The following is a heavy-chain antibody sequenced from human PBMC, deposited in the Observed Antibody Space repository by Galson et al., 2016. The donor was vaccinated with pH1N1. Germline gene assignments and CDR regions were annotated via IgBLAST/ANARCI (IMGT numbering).Heavy chain of an antibody. Sequence: TLSLTCTVSGGSISGYYWSWIRQPPGKGLEWIGYIYYSGSTNYNPSLKSRVTISVDTSKNQFSLKLSSVTAADKAVYYCAGLLWIGELGGYFQHWGQGTLVTVSS. CDR2: IYYSGST. D-gene: IGHD3-10*01. J-gene: IGHJ1*01. V-gene: IGHV4-59*01. CDR1: GGSISGYY. CDR3: AGLLWIGELGGYFQH.